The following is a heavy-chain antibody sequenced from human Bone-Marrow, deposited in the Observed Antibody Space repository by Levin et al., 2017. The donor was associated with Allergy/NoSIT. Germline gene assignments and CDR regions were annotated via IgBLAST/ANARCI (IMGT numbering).Heavy chain of an antibody. V-gene: IGHV3-21*05. CDR3: VSGWYYFDF. CDR1: GLNFFGYS. D-gene: IGHD2-15*01. Sequence: PGGSLRLSCVASGLNFFGYSMNWVRQAPGKGLEWISFISSSSTKYYADSVKGRFTISRDSAKNSLFLQMDSVTDEDTAIYYCVSGWYYFDFWGQGTLVTVSS. CDR2: ISSSSTK. J-gene: IGHJ4*02.